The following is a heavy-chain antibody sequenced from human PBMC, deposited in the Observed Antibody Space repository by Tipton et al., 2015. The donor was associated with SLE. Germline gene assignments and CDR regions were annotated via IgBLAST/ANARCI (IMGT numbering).Heavy chain of an antibody. V-gene: IGHV1-2*02. Sequence: QLVQSGPEVKKPGASVKVSCKASGYSFTGHYMHWVRQAPGQGLEWMGWINPNSGDTNYAQKFKGRVTMTRHTSITTAYMELSRLTSDDTAVYYCAKHSEEDYDRSGYYAPTPSWIGPWGQGTLVTVSS. CDR3: AKHSEEDYDRSGYYAPTPSWIGP. CDR1: GYSFTGHY. CDR2: INPNSGDT. D-gene: IGHD3-22*01. J-gene: IGHJ5*02.